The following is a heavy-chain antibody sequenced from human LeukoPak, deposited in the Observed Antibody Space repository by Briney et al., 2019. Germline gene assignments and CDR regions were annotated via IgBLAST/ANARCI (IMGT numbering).Heavy chain of an antibody. D-gene: IGHD5/OR15-5a*01. CDR3: ARLYEDYYYGMDV. Sequence: ASVKVSCKASGGTFSSYAISWVRQAPGQGLEWMGGIIPIFGTANYAQKFQGRVRITADESTSTAYMELSSLRAEDTDVYYCARLYEDYYYGMDVWGQGTTVTVSS. J-gene: IGHJ6*02. CDR1: GGTFSSYA. CDR2: IIPIFGTA. V-gene: IGHV1-69*13.